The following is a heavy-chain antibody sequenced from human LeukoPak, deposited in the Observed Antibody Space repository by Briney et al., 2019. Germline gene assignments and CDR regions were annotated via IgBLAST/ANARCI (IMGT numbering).Heavy chain of an antibody. CDR2: ISSSSSYI. D-gene: IGHD6-19*01. J-gene: IGHJ4*02. CDR1: GFTFNSYS. V-gene: IGHV3-21*01. Sequence: PGGCLRLSCAASGFTFNSYSMNWVRQAPGKGLGWVSSISSSSSYIYYADSVKGRFTISRDNAKNSLYLQMNSLRAEDTAVYYCAKAVGWNYFDYWGQGTLVTVSS. CDR3: AKAVGWNYFDY.